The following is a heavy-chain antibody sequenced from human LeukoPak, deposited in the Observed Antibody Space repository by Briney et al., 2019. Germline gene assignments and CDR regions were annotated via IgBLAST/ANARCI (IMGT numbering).Heavy chain of an antibody. J-gene: IGHJ6*02. CDR3: ARGFGSGYDFPTYYYGMDV. V-gene: IGHV5-51*01. CDR2: IFTRDSDT. CDR1: GYIFTNYW. D-gene: IGHD5-12*01. Sequence: GESLKISCQGSGYIFTNYWIGWVRQMPGKGLEWMGIIFTRDSDTRYSPSFEGQVTISTDRSISTAYLQWSSLKASDTAMYYCARGFGSGYDFPTYYYGMDVWGQGTTVTVSS.